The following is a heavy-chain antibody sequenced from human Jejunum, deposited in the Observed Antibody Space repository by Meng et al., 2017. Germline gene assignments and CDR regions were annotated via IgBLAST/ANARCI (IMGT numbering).Heavy chain of an antibody. V-gene: IGHV3-30*01. CDR1: GFPFSSFA. Sequence: QVCVVESGVGVVQPGRYLCLSCAASGFPFSSFAMVWVRQAPGKGLEWVAVVSYDGSNKFYADSVKGRFTVSRDNSKNSLYLQMDSLRVEDTAVYYCARAYYDGSGRFDFWGQGTLVTVSS. CDR3: ARAYYDGSGRFDF. CDR2: VSYDGSNK. D-gene: IGHD3-22*01. J-gene: IGHJ4*02.